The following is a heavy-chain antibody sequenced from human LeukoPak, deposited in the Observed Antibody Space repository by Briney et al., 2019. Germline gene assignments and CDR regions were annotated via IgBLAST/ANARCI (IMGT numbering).Heavy chain of an antibody. CDR3: ARAGSTRFNWFGP. CDR1: GYTFTGYY. D-gene: IGHD2-15*01. V-gene: IGHV1-2*02. Sequence: ASVKVSCKASGYTFTGYYMHWVRQAPGQGLEWMGWINPNSGGTNYAQKFQGRVTMTRDTSISTAYMELSRLRSDDTAVYYCARAGSTRFNWFGPRGQGTLVTVSS. CDR2: INPNSGGT. J-gene: IGHJ5*02.